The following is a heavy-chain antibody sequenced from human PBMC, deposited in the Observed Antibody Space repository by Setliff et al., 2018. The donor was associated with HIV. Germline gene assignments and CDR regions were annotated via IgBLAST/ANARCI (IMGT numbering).Heavy chain of an antibody. Sequence: PSETLSLTCTVSGDSISRSTYYCGWVRQPPGKGLEWIGGIYHRGSTYYNPSLKSRVTISVDTSKNQFSLKLSSVTAADTAVYYCARQPVAGAGYYYYMDVWGKGTTVTVSS. CDR3: ARQPVAGAGYYYYMDV. D-gene: IGHD3-9*01. CDR1: GDSISRSTYY. CDR2: IYHRGST. J-gene: IGHJ6*03. V-gene: IGHV4-39*07.